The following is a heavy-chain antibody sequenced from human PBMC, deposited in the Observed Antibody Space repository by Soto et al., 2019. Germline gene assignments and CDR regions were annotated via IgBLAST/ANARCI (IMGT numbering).Heavy chain of an antibody. CDR1: GFTFSSYD. Sequence: VGSLRLSCAASGFTFSSYDMHWVRQATGKGLEWVSAIGTAGDTCYPGSVKGRFTISRENAKNSLYLQMNSLRAGDTAVYYCARERISYYYGSGSVYYYGMDVWGQGTTGTVSS. CDR2: IGTAGDT. J-gene: IGHJ6*02. V-gene: IGHV3-13*01. D-gene: IGHD3-10*01. CDR3: ARERISYYYGSGSVYYYGMDV.